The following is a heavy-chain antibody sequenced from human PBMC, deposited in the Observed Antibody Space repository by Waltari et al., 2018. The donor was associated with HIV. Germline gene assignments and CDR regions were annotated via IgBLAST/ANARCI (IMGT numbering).Heavy chain of an antibody. V-gene: IGHV4-59*01. CDR3: ARRSTYDSSGFRWSFDP. J-gene: IGHJ5*02. CDR2: IYYSGST. CDR1: GGSISSYY. D-gene: IGHD3-22*01. Sequence: QVQLQESGPGLVKPSETLSLTCTVSGGSISSYYWSWIRQPPGKGLEWIGYIYYSGSTNYNPSLKSRVTISVDTSKNQFSLKLSSVTAADTALYYCARRSTYDSSGFRWSFDPWGQGTLVTVSS.